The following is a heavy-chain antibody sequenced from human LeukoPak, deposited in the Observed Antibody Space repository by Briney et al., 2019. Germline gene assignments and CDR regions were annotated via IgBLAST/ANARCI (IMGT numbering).Heavy chain of an antibody. Sequence: GGSLRLSCAASGFTFSGSAMHWVRQASGKGLEWVGRIRSKANSYATAYAASVKGRFTISRDDSKNTAYLQMNSLRAEDTAVYYCARVVAGNFDYWGQGTLVTVSS. CDR1: GFTFSGSA. V-gene: IGHV3-73*01. CDR3: ARVVAGNFDY. J-gene: IGHJ4*02. D-gene: IGHD6-19*01. CDR2: IRSKANSYAT.